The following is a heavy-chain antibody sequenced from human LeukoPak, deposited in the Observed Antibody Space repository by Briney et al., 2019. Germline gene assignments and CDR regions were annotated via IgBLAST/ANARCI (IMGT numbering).Heavy chain of an antibody. D-gene: IGHD3-22*01. CDR1: GGSFSGYY. CDR3: ARGRKGTYYYDSXGVFDY. J-gene: IGHJ4*02. Sequence: PSETLSLTCAVYGGSFSGYYWSWIRQPPGKGLEWIGEINHSGSTNYNPSLKSRVTISVDTSKNQFSLKLSSVTAADTAVYYCARGRKGTYYYDSXGVFDYWGQGTLVTVSS. V-gene: IGHV4-34*01. CDR2: INHSGST.